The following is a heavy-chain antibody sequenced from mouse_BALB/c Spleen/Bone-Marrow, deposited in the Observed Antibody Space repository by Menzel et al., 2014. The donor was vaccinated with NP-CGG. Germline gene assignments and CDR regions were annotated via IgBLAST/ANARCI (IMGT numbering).Heavy chain of an antibody. Sequence: QVQLQQSAVELARPGASVKMSCKASGYTFTSYTIHWIRQRPGQGLEWIGYIHPSSGYTEYSQKFKDKTALTADKSSTTAYMQLSSLTSEDSAVYYCARKYVNVPHFMDYLGQAASVTVSS. CDR3: ARKYVNVPHFMDY. CDR2: IHPSSGYT. V-gene: IGHV1-4*02. D-gene: IGHD2-10*02. CDR1: GYTFTSYT. J-gene: IGHJ4*01.